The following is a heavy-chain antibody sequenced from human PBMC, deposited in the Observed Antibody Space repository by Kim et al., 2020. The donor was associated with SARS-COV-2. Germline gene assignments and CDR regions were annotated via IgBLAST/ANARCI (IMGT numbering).Heavy chain of an antibody. CDR1: GGSISSYY. CDR3: ARHSKYYYDSSGLFDY. D-gene: IGHD3-22*01. Sequence: SETLSLTCTVSGGSISSYYWSWIRQPPGKGLEWIGYIYYSGSTNYNPSLKSRVTISVDTSKNQFSLKLSSVTAADTAVYYCARHSKYYYDSSGLFDYWGQGTLSPSPQ. J-gene: IGHJ4*02. V-gene: IGHV4-59*08. CDR2: IYYSGST.